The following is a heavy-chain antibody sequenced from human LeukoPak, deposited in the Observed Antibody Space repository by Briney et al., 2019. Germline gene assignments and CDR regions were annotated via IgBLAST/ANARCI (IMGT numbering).Heavy chain of an antibody. J-gene: IGHJ6*03. D-gene: IGHD3-3*01. CDR2: ISDSGNT. CDR3: AKMGRYYDFWSGYPDYYYMDV. Sequence: GGCLRLSCVTSGFTFTVDAMSWVRPGPEKGLEWVSAISDSGNTYNADSLKGQFTISRDNSKNTLYLQMNSLRAEDTAVYYCAKMGRYYDFWSGYPDYYYMDVWGKGTTVTVSS. CDR1: GFTFTVDA. V-gene: IGHV3-23*01.